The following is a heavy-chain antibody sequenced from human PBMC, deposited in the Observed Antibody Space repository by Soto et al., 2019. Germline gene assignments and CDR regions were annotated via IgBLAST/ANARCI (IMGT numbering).Heavy chain of an antibody. V-gene: IGHV2-70*11. CDR1: WFSVGAGGIY. D-gene: IGHD1-26*01. CDR2: IDWDDDK. CDR3: ARTRQALLFDY. J-gene: IGHJ4*02. Sequence: PTLWRPAQTRTLTCERSWFSVGAGGIYKSWIRQPPGKALEWLARIDWDDDKYYSTSLKTRLTISKDTSKNQVVLTMTNMDPVDTATYYCARTRQALLFDYWGQGTLVTVS.